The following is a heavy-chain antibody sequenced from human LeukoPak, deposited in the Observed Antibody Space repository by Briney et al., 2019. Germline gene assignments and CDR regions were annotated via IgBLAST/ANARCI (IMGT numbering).Heavy chain of an antibody. CDR2: INHSGST. V-gene: IGHV4-34*01. J-gene: IGHJ4*02. CDR3: ARQFGDSSGYYSSYDY. CDR1: GGSFSGYY. D-gene: IGHD3-22*01. Sequence: SETLSLTCAVYGGSFSGYYWSWIRQPPGKGLEWIGEINHSGSTNYNPSLKSRVTISVDTSKNQFSLKLSSVTAADTAVYFCARQFGDSSGYYSSYDYWGQGTLVTVSS.